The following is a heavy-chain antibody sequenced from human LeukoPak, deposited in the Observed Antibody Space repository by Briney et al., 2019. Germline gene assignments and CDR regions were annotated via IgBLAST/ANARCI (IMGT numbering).Heavy chain of an antibody. CDR3: AKGEGYCSSTSCQSYYYYGMDV. D-gene: IGHD2-2*01. CDR1: GGTFSSYA. V-gene: IGHV1-2*02. CDR2: IHPNSGGT. Sequence: ASVKVSCKASGGTFSSYAISWVRQAPGQGLEWMGWIHPNSGGTNYAQKFQGRVTMTRDTSISTAYMELSRLRSDDTAVYYCAKGEGYCSSTSCQSYYYYGMDVWGQGTTVTVSS. J-gene: IGHJ6*02.